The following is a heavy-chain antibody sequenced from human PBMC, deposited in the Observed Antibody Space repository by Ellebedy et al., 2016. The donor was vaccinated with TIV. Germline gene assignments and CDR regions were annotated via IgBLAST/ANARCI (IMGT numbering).Heavy chain of an antibody. D-gene: IGHD3-10*02. CDR1: GGSISSYS. V-gene: IGHV4-59*01. Sequence: MPSETLSLTCTVSGGSISSYSWSWIRQPPGKGLEWIGYIYYSGSTNYNPSLKSRVTISLDTSKKQVSMKLTSVTAADTAVYYCASTLTITIFLYWGQGTPVTVSS. J-gene: IGHJ4*02. CDR3: ASTLTITIFLY. CDR2: IYYSGST.